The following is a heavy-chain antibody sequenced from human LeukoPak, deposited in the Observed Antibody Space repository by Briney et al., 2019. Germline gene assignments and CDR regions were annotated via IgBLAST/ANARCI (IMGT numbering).Heavy chain of an antibody. D-gene: IGHD6-19*01. V-gene: IGHV4-59*01. Sequence: SETLSLTCTVSGGSISSYYWSWIRQPPGKGLEWIGYIYYSGSTNYNPSLKSRVTISVDTSKNQFSLKLSSVTAADTAVYYCARAPSRERVSGTGYFDYWGQGTLVTVSS. CDR2: IYYSGST. CDR3: ARAPSRERVSGTGYFDY. J-gene: IGHJ4*02. CDR1: GGSISSYY.